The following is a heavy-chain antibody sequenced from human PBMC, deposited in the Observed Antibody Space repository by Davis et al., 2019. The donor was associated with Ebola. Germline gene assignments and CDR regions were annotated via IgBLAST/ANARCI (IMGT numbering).Heavy chain of an antibody. V-gene: IGHV1-69*06. D-gene: IGHD3-22*01. CDR1: GGTFSSYA. CDR2: IIPIFGTA. Sequence: SVTVSCKASGGTFSSYAISWVRQAPGQGLEWMGGIIPIFGTANYAQKFQGRVTITADKSTSTAYMELSSLRSEDTAVYYCAREGVKIAYYYYGMDVWGQGTTVTVSS. J-gene: IGHJ6*02. CDR3: AREGVKIAYYYYGMDV.